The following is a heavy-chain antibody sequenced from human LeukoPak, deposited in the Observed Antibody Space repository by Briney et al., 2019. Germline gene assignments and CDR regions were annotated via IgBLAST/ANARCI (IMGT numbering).Heavy chain of an antibody. D-gene: IGHD1-7*01. Sequence: GGSLRLSCAASGFMFSSYAMNWVRQAPGKGLEWVSTSSASGVSTYYADSVKGRFTISRDNAKNSLYLQMNGLRAEDTAAYYCMRGATDTTRWFDPWGQGTLVTVSS. CDR2: SSASGVST. CDR3: MRGATDTTRWFDP. CDR1: GFMFSSYA. V-gene: IGHV3-23*01. J-gene: IGHJ5*02.